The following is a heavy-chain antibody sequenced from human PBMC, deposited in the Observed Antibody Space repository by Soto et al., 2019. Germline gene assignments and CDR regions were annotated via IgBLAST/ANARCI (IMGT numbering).Heavy chain of an antibody. V-gene: IGHV4-30-2*01. J-gene: IGHJ5*02. CDR1: GDTISTGGYS. CDR3: SGEAYGEYDGYFDP. Sequence: QLQLQESGSRLVKSSETLSLTCAVSGDTISTGGYSWAWIRQRPGKALEWIGHTDHSGNPQYNPSHVSRVIISGDRSENQCALKLSSGTGAGEAVYYCSGEAYGEYDGYFDPCGQRTLVTVCS. D-gene: IGHD4-17*01. CDR2: TDHSGNP.